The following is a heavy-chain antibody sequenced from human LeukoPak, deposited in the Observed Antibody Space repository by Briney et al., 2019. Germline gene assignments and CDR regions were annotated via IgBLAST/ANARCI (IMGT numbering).Heavy chain of an antibody. CDR1: GYTFTSYA. CDR2: ISTYNGHT. D-gene: IGHD3-3*01. Sequence: VSVKVSCKASGYTFTSYAISWVRQAPGQGLEWMGWISTYNGHTNCAQKLQGRVTMTTDTSTSTACMELRSLRSDDTAVYYCAREDNLMDFWSGYSDYWGQGTLVTVSS. V-gene: IGHV1-18*01. CDR3: AREDNLMDFWSGYSDY. J-gene: IGHJ4*02.